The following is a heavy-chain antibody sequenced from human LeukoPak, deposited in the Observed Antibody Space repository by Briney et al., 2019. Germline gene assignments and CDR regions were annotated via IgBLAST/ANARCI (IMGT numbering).Heavy chain of an antibody. D-gene: IGHD3-22*01. CDR1: GPSISSTIYY. CDR2: MHSSGST. Sequence: SETLSLNCTVSGPSISSTIYYWGWIRQPPGKGLEWIGSMHSSGSTYYNPSLKSRVTISIDTSKNQFSLKLSSVTAADTAVYYCAREMYDSGGYRVSYFDYWGQGTLVTVSS. J-gene: IGHJ4*02. V-gene: IGHV4-39*07. CDR3: AREMYDSGGYRVSYFDY.